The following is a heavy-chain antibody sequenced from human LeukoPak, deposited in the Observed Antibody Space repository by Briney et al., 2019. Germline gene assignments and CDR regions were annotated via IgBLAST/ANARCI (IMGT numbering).Heavy chain of an antibody. V-gene: IGHV3-23*01. J-gene: IGHJ4*02. CDR1: GFTFSSYG. Sequence: GRSLRLSCAASGFTFSSYGMSWVRQAPGKGLEWVSAISGSGGSTYYADSVKGRFTISRDNSKNTLYLQMNSLRAEDTAVYYCAKVDYYDSTIDYWGQGTLVTVSS. D-gene: IGHD3-22*01. CDR2: ISGSGGST. CDR3: AKVDYYDSTIDY.